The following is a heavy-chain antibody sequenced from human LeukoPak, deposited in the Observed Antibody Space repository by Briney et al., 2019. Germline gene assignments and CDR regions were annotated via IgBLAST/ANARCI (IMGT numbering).Heavy chain of an antibody. CDR2: INAGNGNT. V-gene: IGHV1-3*01. CDR3: ARDYYGSGSPHHFDY. J-gene: IGHJ4*02. CDR1: GYTFTSYA. D-gene: IGHD3-10*01. Sequence: ASVKVSCKASGYTFTSYAMHWVRQAPGQRLEWMGWINAGNGNTKYSQKFQGRVTITRDTSASTAYMELSSLRSEDTAVYYCARDYYGSGSPHHFDYWGQGILVTVSS.